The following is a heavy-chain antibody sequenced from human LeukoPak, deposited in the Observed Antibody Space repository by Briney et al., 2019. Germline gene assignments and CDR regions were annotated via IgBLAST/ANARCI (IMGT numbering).Heavy chain of an antibody. CDR1: GYSISSGYY. V-gene: IGHV4-38-2*02. D-gene: IGHD6-19*01. J-gene: IGHJ4*02. CDR2: IYHSGST. Sequence: SETLSLTCTVSGYSISSGYYWGWIRQPPGKGLEWIGSIYHSGSTYYNPSLKSRVTISVDTSKNQFSLRLNSVTAADTAVYYCARGEVNIAVAGDYFDYWGQGTLVTVSS. CDR3: ARGEVNIAVAGDYFDY.